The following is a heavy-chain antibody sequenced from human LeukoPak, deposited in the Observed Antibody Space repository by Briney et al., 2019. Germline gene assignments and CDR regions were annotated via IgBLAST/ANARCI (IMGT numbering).Heavy chain of an antibody. CDR1: GFTFSSYA. CDR2: ISYDGSNK. V-gene: IGHV3-30-3*01. CDR3: ARARDSSSWVGFLDY. Sequence: GRSLRLSCAASGFTFSSYAMHWVRQAPGKGLEWVAVISYDGSNKYYADSVKGRFTISRDNSKNTLYLQMNSLRAEDTAVYYCARARDSSSWVGFLDYWGQGTLVTVSS. J-gene: IGHJ4*02. D-gene: IGHD6-13*01.